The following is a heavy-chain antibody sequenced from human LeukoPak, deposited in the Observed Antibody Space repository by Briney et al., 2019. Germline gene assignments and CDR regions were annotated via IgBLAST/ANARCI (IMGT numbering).Heavy chain of an antibody. CDR1: GGSFSGYY. D-gene: IGHD7-27*01. CDR3: ARGYHWGGYYFDY. V-gene: IGHV4-34*01. Sequence: PSETLSLTCAVYGGSFSGYYWSWLRQPPGKGLEWIGEINHSGSTNYNPSLERRVSISLDTSKNQFSLKLRSVTAADTAVYYCARGYHWGGYYFDYWGQGTLVTVSS. J-gene: IGHJ4*02. CDR2: INHSGST.